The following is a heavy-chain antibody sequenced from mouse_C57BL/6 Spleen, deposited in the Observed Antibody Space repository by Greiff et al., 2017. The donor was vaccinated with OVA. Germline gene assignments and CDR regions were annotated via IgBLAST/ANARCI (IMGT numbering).Heavy chain of an antibody. V-gene: IGHV1-81*01. Sequence: VQGVESGAELARPGASVKLSCKASGYTFTSYGISWVKQRTGQGLEWIGEIYPRSGNTYYNEKFKGKATLTADKSSSTAYMELRSLTSENSAVYFVASNYGSSYPLDYWGQGTTLTVSS. CDR3: ASNYGSSYPLDY. CDR1: GYTFTSYG. CDR2: IYPRSGNT. J-gene: IGHJ2*01. D-gene: IGHD1-1*01.